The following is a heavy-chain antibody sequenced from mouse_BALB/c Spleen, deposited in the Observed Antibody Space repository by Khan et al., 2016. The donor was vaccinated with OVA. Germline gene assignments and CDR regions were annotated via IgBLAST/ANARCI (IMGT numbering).Heavy chain of an antibody. D-gene: IGHD1-1*01. CDR1: GFNIKDTY. CDR3: ATYYCGSSRYFDY. Sequence: VQLQQSGAELVKPGASVKLSCTLSGFNIKDTYMHWVKQRPEQGLEWIGRIDPANGNTKYDPKFQGKATITADTSSNTAYLQLSSLTSEDTAVYYGATYYCGSSRYFDYWGQGTTLTVSS. J-gene: IGHJ2*01. V-gene: IGHV14-3*02. CDR2: IDPANGNT.